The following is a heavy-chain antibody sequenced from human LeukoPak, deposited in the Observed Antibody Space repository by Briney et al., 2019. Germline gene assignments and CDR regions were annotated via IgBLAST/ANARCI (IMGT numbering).Heavy chain of an antibody. CDR1: GFSLSTSGVG. CDR3: AHSCGGGNSAYFDY. V-gene: IGHV2-5*02. CDR2: IYWDDDK. D-gene: IGHD4-23*01. Sequence: SGPALVKPTQTLTLTCTFSGFSLSTSGVGVGWIRQPPGKALEWLALIYWDDDKRYSPSLKSRLTITKDTSKNQVVLTMTNMDPVDTATYYCAHSCGGGNSAYFDYWGQGTLVTVSS. J-gene: IGHJ4*02.